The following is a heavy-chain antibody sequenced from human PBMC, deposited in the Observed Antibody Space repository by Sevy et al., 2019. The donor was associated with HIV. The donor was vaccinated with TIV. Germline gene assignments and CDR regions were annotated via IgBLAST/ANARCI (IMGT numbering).Heavy chain of an antibody. J-gene: IGHJ5*02. Sequence: GGSLRLSCVASGSTFSSYVMSWVRQAPGKGVEWVSTISGSGGYTYYETSVKGRFTISRDNSKNTVDLLIISLRAEDTAVYYCAKETASGYLPWGQGTLVTVSS. CDR1: GSTFSSYV. CDR2: ISGSGGYT. V-gene: IGHV3-23*01. D-gene: IGHD3-3*01. CDR3: AKETASGYLP.